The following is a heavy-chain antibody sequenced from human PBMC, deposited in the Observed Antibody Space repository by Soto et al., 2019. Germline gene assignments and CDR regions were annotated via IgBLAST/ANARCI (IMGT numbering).Heavy chain of an antibody. Sequence: SETLSLTCTISGGSISSGGYYWSWIRQHPGKGLEWIGYIYYSGSTYYNPSLKSRVTISVDTSKNQFSLKLSSVTAADTAVYFCARTLFGWGIWFDPWGQGTLVTISS. J-gene: IGHJ5*02. D-gene: IGHD3-10*02. CDR3: ARTLFGWGIWFDP. V-gene: IGHV4-31*03. CDR2: IYYSGST. CDR1: GGSISSGGYY.